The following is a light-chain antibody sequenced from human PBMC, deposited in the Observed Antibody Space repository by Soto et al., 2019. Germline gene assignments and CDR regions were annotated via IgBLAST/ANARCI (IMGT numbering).Light chain of an antibody. V-gene: IGKV3D-20*02. CDR2: DAS. Sequence: EIVLTQSPGTLSLSPGERASLSCRASQSVSNSFLAWYRQKPGQAPRLLIYDASNRATGIPARFSGSGSGTDFTLTISSLEPEDFAVYYCQQRSNWPITFGQGTRLEIK. CDR1: QSVSNSF. CDR3: QQRSNWPIT. J-gene: IGKJ5*01.